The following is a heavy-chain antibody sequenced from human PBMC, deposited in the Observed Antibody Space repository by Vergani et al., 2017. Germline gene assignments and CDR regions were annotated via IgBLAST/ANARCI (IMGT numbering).Heavy chain of an antibody. CDR3: AKRFGGSNIDY. J-gene: IGHJ4*02. CDR2: ISGSGSST. CDR1: GFTFSSYA. V-gene: IGHV3-23*01. D-gene: IGHD3-10*01. Sequence: EVQLLESGGGLVQPGGSLRLSCAASGFTFSSYAMSWVRPAPGKGLEWVSAISGSGSSTYYADSVKGRFTISRDNTKNTLYLQMNSLRAEVTAVYYCAKRFGGSNIDYWGQGTLVTVSS.